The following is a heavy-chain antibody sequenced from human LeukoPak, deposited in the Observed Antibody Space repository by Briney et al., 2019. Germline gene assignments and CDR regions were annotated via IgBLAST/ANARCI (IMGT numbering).Heavy chain of an antibody. J-gene: IGHJ4*02. CDR1: GLTFSSNW. Sequence: PGGSLRLSCAASGLTFSSNWMNWVRQAPGKGLEWVATIKQDGSEKYYVDSVKGRFTISRDNAKNSLYLQMNSLRAEDMAVYYCARLRSGYYVDYWGQGTLVAVSS. CDR3: ARLRSGYYVDY. CDR2: IKQDGSEK. D-gene: IGHD3-22*01. V-gene: IGHV3-7*01.